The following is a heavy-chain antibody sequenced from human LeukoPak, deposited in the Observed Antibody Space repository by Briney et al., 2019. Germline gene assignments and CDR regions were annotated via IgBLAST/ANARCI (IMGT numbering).Heavy chain of an antibody. CDR1: GYTFTGYY. V-gene: IGHV1-46*01. CDR2: INPSGGST. D-gene: IGHD3-10*01. Sequence: ASVKVSCKASGYTFTGYYMHWVRQAPGQGLEWMGWINPSGGSTSYAQKFQGRVTMTRDTSTSTVYMELSSLRSEDTAVYYCARDPQNSGDDYWGQGTLVTVSS. J-gene: IGHJ4*02. CDR3: ARDPQNSGDDY.